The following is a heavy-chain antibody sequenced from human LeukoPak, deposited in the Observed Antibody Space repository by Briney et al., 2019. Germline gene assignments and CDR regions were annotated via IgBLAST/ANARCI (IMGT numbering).Heavy chain of an antibody. CDR1: GGSISSYY. CDR2: IYYSGST. V-gene: IGHV4-59*01. Sequence: SEPLSLTCTVSGGSISSYYWSWIRQPPGKGLEWIGYIYYSGSTNYNPSLKSRVTISVDTSKNQFSLKLSSVTAADTAVYYCARGRDILTGYSDFFDYWGQGTLVTVSS. CDR3: ARGRDILTGYSDFFDY. J-gene: IGHJ4*02. D-gene: IGHD3-9*01.